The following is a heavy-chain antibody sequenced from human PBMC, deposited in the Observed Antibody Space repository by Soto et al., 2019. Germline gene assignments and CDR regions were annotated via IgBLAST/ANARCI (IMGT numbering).Heavy chain of an antibody. CDR3: ARGGTPPDGY. CDR1: GFTFSSYS. V-gene: IGHV3-21*01. D-gene: IGHD3-16*01. CDR2: ISSSSSYI. J-gene: IGHJ4*02. Sequence: EVQLVESGGGLVKPGGSLRLSCAASGFTFSSYSMNWVRQAPGKGLEWVSSISSSSSYIYYAASVKGRFTISRDNAKNSLYLQMNSLRAEDTAVYYCARGGTPPDGYWGQGTLVTVSS.